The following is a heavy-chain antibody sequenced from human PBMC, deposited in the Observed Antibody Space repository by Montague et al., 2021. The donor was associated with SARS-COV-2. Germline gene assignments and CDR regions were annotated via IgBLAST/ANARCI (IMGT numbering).Heavy chain of an antibody. CDR1: GFIFKKYA. CDR2: ISFDGSVK. CDR3: ARAFAMVRGVVDDD. D-gene: IGHD3-10*01. Sequence: SLRLSCAASGFIFKKYALHWVRQTPGKGLEWVAVISFDGSVKYYAGSVKGRFTISRDNSRSTLYLQMNSLRIEDTAVYYCARAFAMVRGVVDDDWGQGTLVTVSS. J-gene: IGHJ4*02. V-gene: IGHV3-30*04.